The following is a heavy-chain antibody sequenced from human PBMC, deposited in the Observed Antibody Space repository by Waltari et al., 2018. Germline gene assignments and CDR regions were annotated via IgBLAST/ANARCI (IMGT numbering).Heavy chain of an antibody. V-gene: IGHV1-69*05. CDR2: IIPIFGTA. CDR1: GGTFSSYA. D-gene: IGHD6-13*01. J-gene: IGHJ1*01. CDR3: ARGNEAAAGVLATSFQH. Sequence: QVQLVQSGAEVKKPGSSVKVSCKASGGTFSSYAISWVRQAPGQGLEWMGGIIPIFGTANYAQKFQGRVTITTDESTSTAYMELSSLRSEDTAVYYCARGNEAAAGVLATSFQHWGQGTLVTVSS.